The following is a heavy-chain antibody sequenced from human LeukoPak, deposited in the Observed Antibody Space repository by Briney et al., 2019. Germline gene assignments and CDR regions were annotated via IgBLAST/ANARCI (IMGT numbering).Heavy chain of an antibody. V-gene: IGHV3-7*01. D-gene: IGHD1-7*01. CDR3: ARGNYGAFDI. CDR1: GSTFSSYW. CDR2: IKQDGSEK. Sequence: GGSLRLSCAASGSTFSSYWMSWVRQAPGKGLEWVANIKQDGSEKYYVDSVKGRFTISRDNAKNSLYLQMNSLRAEDTAVYYCARGNYGAFDIWGQGTMVTVSS. J-gene: IGHJ3*02.